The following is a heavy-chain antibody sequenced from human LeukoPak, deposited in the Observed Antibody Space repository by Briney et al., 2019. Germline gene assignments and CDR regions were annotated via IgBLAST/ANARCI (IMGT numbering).Heavy chain of an antibody. CDR1: GFTFNSYN. CDR3: ARAYSSSSGRDAFDS. D-gene: IGHD6-6*01. CDR2: ISSSSSTI. Sequence: GSLRLSCAASGFTFNSYNMNWVRQAPGKGLEWVSYISSSSSTIYYANSVKGRFTISRDSAKASLFLQMNSLRDEDTAVYYCARAYSSSSGRDAFDSWGLGTLVTVSS. J-gene: IGHJ3*02. V-gene: IGHV3-48*02.